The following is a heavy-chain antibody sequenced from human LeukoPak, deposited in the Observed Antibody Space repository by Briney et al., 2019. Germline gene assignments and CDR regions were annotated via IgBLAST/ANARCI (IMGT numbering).Heavy chain of an antibody. Sequence: GGSLRLSCVVSGFTFHDHAMHWVRQAPGKGLEWVSAISGSGGSTYYADSVKGRFTISRDNSKNTLYLQMNSLRAEDTAVYYCASSITMVRGVIIPADYWGQGTLVTVSS. CDR1: GFTFHDHA. J-gene: IGHJ4*02. V-gene: IGHV3-23*01. D-gene: IGHD3-10*01. CDR3: ASSITMVRGVIIPADY. CDR2: ISGSGGST.